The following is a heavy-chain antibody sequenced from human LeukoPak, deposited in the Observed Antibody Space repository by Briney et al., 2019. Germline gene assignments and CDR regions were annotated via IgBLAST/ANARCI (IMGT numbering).Heavy chain of an antibody. J-gene: IGHJ6*03. V-gene: IGHV3-33*01. CDR3: ARSGGDIVVVPTAIDYYMDV. CDR2: IWYDGSNK. D-gene: IGHD2-2*01. Sequence: GGSLRLSCAASGFTFSSYGMHWVRQAPGKGLEWVAVIWYDGSNKYYADSVKGRFTISRDNSKNTLYLQMGSLRAEDMAVYYCARSGGDIVVVPTAIDYYMDVWGKGTTVTVSS. CDR1: GFTFSSYG.